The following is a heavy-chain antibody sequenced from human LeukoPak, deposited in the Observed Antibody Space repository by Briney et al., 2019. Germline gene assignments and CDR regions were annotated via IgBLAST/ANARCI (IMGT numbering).Heavy chain of an antibody. CDR1: GFTFSRSE. CDR2: IDSSSNTI. Sequence: GGSLRLSCVASGFTFSRSEMNWVRQAPGKGLEWVSHIDSSSNTIYYADSVKGRFTISRDNAKNSLYLQMNSLRAEDTAVYYCTTVRGIGVPGIRFDPWGQGTLVTVSS. D-gene: IGHD6-13*01. CDR3: TTVRGIGVPGIRFDP. J-gene: IGHJ5*02. V-gene: IGHV3-48*03.